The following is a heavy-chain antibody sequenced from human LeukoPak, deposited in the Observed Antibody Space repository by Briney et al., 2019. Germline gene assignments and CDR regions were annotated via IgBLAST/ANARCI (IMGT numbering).Heavy chain of an antibody. D-gene: IGHD4-17*01. V-gene: IGHV4-59*08. Sequence: PESRSLTWILAGDSTASYCRSWVRQPPANGLEWVGYICYSGDTNYNPSLKSRVTISVDTSKNQCSLKLTSVTAADTAVYYCARRGTYGDYGYFFDYWGQGTLVTVSS. J-gene: IGHJ4*02. CDR2: ICYSGDT. CDR3: ARRGTYGDYGYFFDY. CDR1: GDSTASYC.